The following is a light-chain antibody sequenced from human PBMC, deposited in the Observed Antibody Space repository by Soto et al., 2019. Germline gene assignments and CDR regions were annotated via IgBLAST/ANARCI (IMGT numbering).Light chain of an antibody. J-gene: IGKJ1*01. CDR1: QTIHNY. V-gene: IGKV3-11*01. CDR3: QQRSAWPPT. CDR2: DAS. Sequence: EIVLTQSPATLSLSPGEGATLSCRASQTIHNYLAWYQQKPGRPPSLLIYDASNRAAGIPAKFSGSGSGTDFTLTIRSLEPEDSAVYYCQQRSAWPPTFGRGTKVEI.